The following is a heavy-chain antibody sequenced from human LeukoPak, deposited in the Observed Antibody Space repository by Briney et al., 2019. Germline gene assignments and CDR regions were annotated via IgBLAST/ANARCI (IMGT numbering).Heavy chain of an antibody. CDR2: INTDTRGT. Sequence: PGGSLRLSCAASGLTFSSYSMNWVRQAPGKGLVWVSIINTDTRGTYYADSVKGRFTISRDNAKNTLYLQMNSLRAEDTAVYYCARAGAYHFDNWGQGTLVTVSS. CDR3: ARAGAYHFDN. CDR1: GLTFSSYS. J-gene: IGHJ4*02. D-gene: IGHD3-16*01. V-gene: IGHV3-74*01.